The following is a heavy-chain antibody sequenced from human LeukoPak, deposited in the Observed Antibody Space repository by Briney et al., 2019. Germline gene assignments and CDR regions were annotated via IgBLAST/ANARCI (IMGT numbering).Heavy chain of an antibody. Sequence: GGSLRLSCAASGFTFSSYAMHWVRQAPGKGLEWVAVISYDGSNKYYADSVKGRFTISRDNSKNTLYLQMNSLRAEDTAVYYCASPRSYGEGAFDIWGQGTMVTVSS. CDR3: ASPRSYGEGAFDI. V-gene: IGHV3-30*01. CDR2: ISYDGSNK. CDR1: GFTFSSYA. J-gene: IGHJ3*02. D-gene: IGHD4-17*01.